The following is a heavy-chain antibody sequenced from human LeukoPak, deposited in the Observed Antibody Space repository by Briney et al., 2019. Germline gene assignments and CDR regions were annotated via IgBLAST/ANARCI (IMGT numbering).Heavy chain of an antibody. V-gene: IGHV5-51*01. D-gene: IGHD6-13*01. Sequence: GESLKISCKGSGYSFTSYWIGWVRQMPGKGLEWMGIIYPGDSDTRYSPPFQGQVTISADKSISTAYLQWSSLKASDTAMYYCARRPPAAGTEYYFDYWGQGTLVTVSS. CDR1: GYSFTSYW. CDR3: ARRPPAAGTEYYFDY. J-gene: IGHJ4*02. CDR2: IYPGDSDT.